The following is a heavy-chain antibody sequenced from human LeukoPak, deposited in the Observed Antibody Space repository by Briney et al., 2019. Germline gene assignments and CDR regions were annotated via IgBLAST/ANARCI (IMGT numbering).Heavy chain of an antibody. CDR1: GYTFTGYY. CDR2: INPNSGGT. Sequence: ASVTVSCMASGYTFTGYYMHWVRQAPGQGLEWMGWINPNSGGTNYAQKFQGRVTITRDTAISTAYMEMSRLRSDDTAVYYCARDGYYYGSGSYYDFDYWGQGNLVTVSS. J-gene: IGHJ4*02. CDR3: ARDGYYYGSGSYYDFDY. D-gene: IGHD3-10*01. V-gene: IGHV1-2*02.